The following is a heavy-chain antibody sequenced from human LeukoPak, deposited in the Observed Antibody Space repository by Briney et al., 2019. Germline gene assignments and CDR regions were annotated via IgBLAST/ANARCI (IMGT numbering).Heavy chain of an antibody. CDR1: GYTFTSYA. CDR3: ARVLGLRQGYYYYGMDV. J-gene: IGHJ6*02. CDR2: INAGNGNT. V-gene: IGHV1-3*01. Sequence: GASVKVSCKASGYTFTSYAMHWVRQAPGQRLEWMGWINAGNGNTKYSQKFQGRVTITRDTSASTAYMELSSLRSEDTAVYHCARVLGLRQGYYYYGMDVWGQGTTVTVSS.